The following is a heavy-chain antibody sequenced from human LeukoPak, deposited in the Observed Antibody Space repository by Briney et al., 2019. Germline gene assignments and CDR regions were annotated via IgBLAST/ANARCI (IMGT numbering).Heavy chain of an antibody. CDR3: ARQKKSYDILTGYYKPPYYYMDV. V-gene: IGHV4-34*01. D-gene: IGHD3-9*01. CDR2: INHSGST. Sequence: SETLSLTCAVYGGSFSGYYWSWIRQPPGKGLEWIGEINHSGSTNYNPSLKSRVTISVDTSKNQFSLKLSSVTTADTAVYYCARQKKSYDILTGYYKPPYYYMDVWGKGTTVTISS. CDR1: GGSFSGYY. J-gene: IGHJ6*03.